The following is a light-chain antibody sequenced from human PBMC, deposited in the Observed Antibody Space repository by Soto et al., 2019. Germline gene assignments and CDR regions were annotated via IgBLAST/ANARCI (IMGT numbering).Light chain of an antibody. CDR1: SSNIGTNY. V-gene: IGLV1-51*01. J-gene: IGLJ2*01. CDR3: GTWDSSLSAVV. CDR2: GND. Sequence: QSVLTQSPSASGTPGQRVIISCSGSSSNIGTNYVYWYQQLPGTAPKVLIYGNDKRPSGVPNRFSGSKSGTSATLGITGLQTGDEADYYCGTWDSSLSAVVFGGGTKLTVL.